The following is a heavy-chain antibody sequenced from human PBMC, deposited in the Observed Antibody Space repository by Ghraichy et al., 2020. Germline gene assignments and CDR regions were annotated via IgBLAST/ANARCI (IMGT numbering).Heavy chain of an antibody. Sequence: GGSLRLSCAASGFTFSSYSMNWVRQAPGKGLEWVSSISSSSSYIYYADSVKGRFTISRDNAKNSLYLQMNSLRAEDTAVYYCARDQGTSKFWDIVVVPVAYYYYGMDVWGQGTTVTVSS. V-gene: IGHV3-21*01. D-gene: IGHD2-2*01. J-gene: IGHJ6*02. CDR1: GFTFSSYS. CDR2: ISSSSSYI. CDR3: ARDQGTSKFWDIVVVPVAYYYYGMDV.